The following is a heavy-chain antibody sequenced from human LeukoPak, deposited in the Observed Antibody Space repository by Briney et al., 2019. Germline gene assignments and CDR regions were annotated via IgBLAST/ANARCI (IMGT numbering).Heavy chain of an antibody. Sequence: GRSQRLSCAASGFTFSSYGMHWVRQAPGKGLEWVAVISYDGSNKYYADSVKGRFTISRDNSKNTLYLRMNSLRAEDTAVYYCAHGGRWLQLDYWGQGTLVTVSS. CDR3: AHGGRWLQLDY. V-gene: IGHV3-30*03. D-gene: IGHD5-24*01. CDR2: ISYDGSNK. CDR1: GFTFSSYG. J-gene: IGHJ4*02.